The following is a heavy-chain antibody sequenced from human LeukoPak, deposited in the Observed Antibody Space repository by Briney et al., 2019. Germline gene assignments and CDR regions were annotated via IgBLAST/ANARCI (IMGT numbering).Heavy chain of an antibody. CDR3: AKGLGRDS. J-gene: IGHJ4*02. CDR1: GFTFSTHW. V-gene: IGHV3-7*01. D-gene: IGHD7-27*01. Sequence: GGSLRLSCAASGFTFSTHWMTWFRQAPGKGLEWVANIKEDGSEKYYADPVKGRFSISRDNTKNSLYLQMGRLRVEDAAMYYCAKGLGRDSGGQGTLVTVSS. CDR2: IKEDGSEK.